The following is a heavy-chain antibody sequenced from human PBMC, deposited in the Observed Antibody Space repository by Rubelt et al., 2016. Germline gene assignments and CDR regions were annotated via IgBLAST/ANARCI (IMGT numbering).Heavy chain of an antibody. CDR1: GGSFSGYY. CDR3: ARGPLGDSSSRRREYFQH. Sequence: QVQLQESGPGLVKPSETLSLTCAVYGGSFSGYYWSWIRQPPGKGLEWIGEINHSGSTNYNPSLKSRVTISVDTSRNQFSLKLSSVTAADTAVYYCARGPLGDSSSRRREYFQHWGQGTLVTVSS. J-gene: IGHJ1*01. V-gene: IGHV4-34*01. CDR2: INHSGST. D-gene: IGHD6-13*01.